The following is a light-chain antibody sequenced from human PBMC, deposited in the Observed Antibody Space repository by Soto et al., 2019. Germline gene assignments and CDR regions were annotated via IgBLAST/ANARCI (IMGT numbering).Light chain of an antibody. J-gene: IGLJ1*01. CDR3: CSYAGSSTFV. V-gene: IGLV2-23*02. CDR2: EVS. CDR1: SSDVGSYNL. Sequence: TQPASLSGSPGQSITISCPGNSSDVGSYNLVSWYQQHPGKAPKLMIYEVSKRPSGVSNRFSGSKSGNTASLTISGLQAEDEADYYCCSYAGSSTFVFGTGTKVTVL.